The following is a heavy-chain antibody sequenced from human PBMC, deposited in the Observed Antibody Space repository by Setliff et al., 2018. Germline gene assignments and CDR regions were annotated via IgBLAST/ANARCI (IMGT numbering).Heavy chain of an antibody. CDR1: GFTFDDYA. J-gene: IGHJ6*02. V-gene: IGHV3-9*01. D-gene: IGHD3-9*01. Sequence: GGSLRLSCAASGFTFDDYAMHWVRQAPGKGLEWVSGISWNSGSIGYADSVEGRFTISRDNSKNTLYLQMNSLRAEDTAVYYCARDLQAYYDILTGYPIYYYYGMDVWGQGTTVTVSS. CDR2: ISWNSGSI. CDR3: ARDLQAYYDILTGYPIYYYYGMDV.